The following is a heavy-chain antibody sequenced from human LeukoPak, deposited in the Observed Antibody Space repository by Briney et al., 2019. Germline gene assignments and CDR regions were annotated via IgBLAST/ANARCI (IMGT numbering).Heavy chain of an antibody. J-gene: IGHJ6*03. CDR1: GFTFSSYA. V-gene: IGHV3-23*01. CDR2: ISGSGGST. Sequence: PGGSLGLSCAASGFTFSSYAMSWVRQAPGKGLEWVSAISGSGGSTYYADSVKGRFTISRDNSKNTLYLQMNSLRAEDTAVYYCTVQLLSYYYYYMDVWGKGTTVTVSS. CDR3: TVQLLSYYYYYMDV. D-gene: IGHD2-2*01.